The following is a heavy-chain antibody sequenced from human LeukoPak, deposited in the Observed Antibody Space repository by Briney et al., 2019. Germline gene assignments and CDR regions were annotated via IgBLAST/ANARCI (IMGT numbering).Heavy chain of an antibody. V-gene: IGHV4-34*01. CDR2: INHSGST. D-gene: IGHD6-13*01. J-gene: IGHJ4*02. CDR3: ARVSIRGRYSSSPHGRIDY. Sequence: SETLSLTCAVYGGSFSGYYWSWIRQPPGKGLEWIGEINHSGSTNYNPSLKSRVTISVDTSKNQSSLKLSSVTAADPAGYYCARVSIRGRYSSSPHGRIDYWGQGTLVTVSS. CDR1: GGSFSGYY.